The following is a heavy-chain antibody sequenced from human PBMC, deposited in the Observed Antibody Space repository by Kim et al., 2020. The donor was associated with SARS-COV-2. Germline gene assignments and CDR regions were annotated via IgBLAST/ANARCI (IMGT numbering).Heavy chain of an antibody. V-gene: IGHV3-30*18. CDR3: AKGGSDYGGVLDY. Sequence: GGSLRLSCAASGFTFSSYGMHWVRQAPGKGLEWVAVISYDGSNKYYADSVKGRFTISRDNSKNTLYLQMNSLRAEDTAVYYCAKGGSDYGGVLDYWGQGT. J-gene: IGHJ4*02. D-gene: IGHD4-17*01. CDR2: ISYDGSNK. CDR1: GFTFSSYG.